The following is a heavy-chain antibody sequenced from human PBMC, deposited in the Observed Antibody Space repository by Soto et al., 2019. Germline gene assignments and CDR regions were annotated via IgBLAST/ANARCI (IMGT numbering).Heavy chain of an antibody. V-gene: IGHV3-21*01. CDR1: GFTFSSYS. CDR3: ARETNGYFDF. Sequence: GGSLRLSCAASGFTFSSYSMNWVRQAPGKGLEWVSSISSSSSYIYYADSVKGRFTISIDNTKNSLYLQMKSLRAEDTAVYYCARETNGYFDFWGQGTLVTVSS. D-gene: IGHD2-8*01. J-gene: IGHJ4*02. CDR2: ISSSSSYI.